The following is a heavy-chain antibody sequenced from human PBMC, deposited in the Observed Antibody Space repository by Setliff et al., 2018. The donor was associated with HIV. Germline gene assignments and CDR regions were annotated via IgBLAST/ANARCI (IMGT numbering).Heavy chain of an antibody. Sequence: PSETLSLTCTASGGSISSDSHYWNWIRQPAGKGLEWIGHIYTSGSTNYNPSLKSRVTISVDTSKIQFSLKLTSVTAADTAVYSCAREDALTQQFDSWGQGTLVTVSS. CDR1: GGSISSDSHY. V-gene: IGHV4-61*09. D-gene: IGHD6-13*01. CDR2: IYTSGST. J-gene: IGHJ4*02. CDR3: AREDALTQQFDS.